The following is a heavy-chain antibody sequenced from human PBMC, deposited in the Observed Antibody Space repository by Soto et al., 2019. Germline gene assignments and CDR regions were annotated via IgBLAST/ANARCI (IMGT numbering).Heavy chain of an antibody. CDR1: GGTFSSYA. J-gene: IGHJ6*02. V-gene: IGHV1-69*13. CDR2: IIPIFGTA. CDR3: ARGKGALTLYYYGMDV. D-gene: IGHD7-27*01. Sequence: SVKASCKASGGTFSSYAISWVRQAPGQGLEWMGGIIPIFGTANYAQKFQGRVTITAAEYTSTAYMELSSLRSEDTAVYYCARGKGALTLYYYGMDVWGQGTTVTLYS.